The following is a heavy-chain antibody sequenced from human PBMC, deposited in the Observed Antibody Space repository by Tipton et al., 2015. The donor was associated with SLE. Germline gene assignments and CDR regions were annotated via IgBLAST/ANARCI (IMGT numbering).Heavy chain of an antibody. CDR2: INHSGST. CDR1: GGSFSGYY. CDR3: ARSRPPGD. D-gene: IGHD1-14*01. Sequence: TLSLTCAVYGGSFSGYYWSWIRQPPGKGLEWIGEINHSGSTNYNPSLKSRVTISVDTSKNQFSLKLSSVTAADRAVYYCARSRPPGDWGQGTLVTVSS. V-gene: IGHV4-34*01. J-gene: IGHJ4*02.